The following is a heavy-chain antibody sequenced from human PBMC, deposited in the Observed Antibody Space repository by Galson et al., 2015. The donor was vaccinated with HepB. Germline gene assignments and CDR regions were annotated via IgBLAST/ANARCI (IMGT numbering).Heavy chain of an antibody. J-gene: IGHJ6*03. CDR3: ARARPRRGGYYYYYMDV. D-gene: IGHD3-16*01. CDR2: INAGNGNT. V-gene: IGHV1-3*01. Sequence: SVKVSCKASGYTFTSYAMHWVRQAPGQRLEWMGWINAGNGNTKYSQKFQGRVTITRDTSASTAYMELSSLRSEDTAVYYCARARPRRGGYYYYYMDVWGKGTTVTVSS. CDR1: GYTFTSYA.